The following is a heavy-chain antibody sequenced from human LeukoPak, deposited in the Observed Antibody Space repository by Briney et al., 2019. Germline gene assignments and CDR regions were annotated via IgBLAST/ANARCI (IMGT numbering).Heavy chain of an antibody. CDR2: IHGGGDNA. J-gene: IGHJ4*02. Sequence: GSLRLSCAASGFTFRNYAMSWVRQASGGGLEWVSVIHGGGDNAYYANFVKGRFTISRDNSRNTLSLQMNSLRAEDTALYFCAKVPETSSNYFFDYWGQGTLVTVSS. V-gene: IGHV3-23*01. CDR1: GFTFRNYA. CDR3: AKVPETSSNYFFDY. D-gene: IGHD5-24*01.